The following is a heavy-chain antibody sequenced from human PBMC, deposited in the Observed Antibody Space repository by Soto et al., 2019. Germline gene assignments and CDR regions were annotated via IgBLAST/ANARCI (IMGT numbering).Heavy chain of an antibody. Sequence: VHVVESGGGLVQPGGSLRLSCAASGFTFSSYGMHWVGQAPGKGLEWVAVIWYDGSNKYYADSVKGRFTISRDNSKNTLYLQMNSLRAEDTAVYYCARGHYYDSSGPIDNWFDPWGQGTLVTVSS. CDR1: GFTFSSYG. V-gene: IGHV3-33*01. J-gene: IGHJ5*02. D-gene: IGHD3-22*01. CDR2: IWYDGSNK. CDR3: ARGHYYDSSGPIDNWFDP.